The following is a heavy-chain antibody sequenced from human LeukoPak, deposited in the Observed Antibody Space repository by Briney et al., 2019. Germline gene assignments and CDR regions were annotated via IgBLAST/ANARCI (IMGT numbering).Heavy chain of an antibody. V-gene: IGHV3-23*01. CDR3: AKARLEWELLSYFDY. Sequence: GGSLRPSCAASGFTLSGYEMNWVRQAPGKGLEWVSAISGSGGSTYYADSVKGRFTISRDNSKNTLYLQMNSLRAEDTAVYYCAKARLEWELLSYFDYWGQGTLVTVSS. J-gene: IGHJ4*02. CDR1: GFTLSGYE. CDR2: ISGSGGST. D-gene: IGHD1-26*01.